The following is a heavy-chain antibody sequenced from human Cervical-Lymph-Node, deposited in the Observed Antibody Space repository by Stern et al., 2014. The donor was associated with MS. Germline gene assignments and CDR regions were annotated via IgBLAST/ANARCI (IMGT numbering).Heavy chain of an antibody. D-gene: IGHD4-17*01. V-gene: IGHV4-59*01. Sequence: VQLVESGPGLVKPSETLSLTCTVSGGSISSYYWSWIRQPPGKGLEWIGYIYYSGSTNYNPSLQSRVTISVDTSQNQFSLKLSSVTAADTAVYYCAQGNYGDYVRFDYWGQGTLVTVSS. CDR2: IYYSGST. J-gene: IGHJ4*02. CDR3: AQGNYGDYVRFDY. CDR1: GGSISSYY.